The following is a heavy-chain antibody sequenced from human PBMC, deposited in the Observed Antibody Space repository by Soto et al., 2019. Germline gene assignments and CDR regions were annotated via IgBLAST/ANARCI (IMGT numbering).Heavy chain of an antibody. CDR3: ASQKAYCGGDCYAEFDY. D-gene: IGHD2-21*02. J-gene: IGHJ4*02. Sequence: LKISCKCSGYSFTNSWIGWLLQMPGKNLEWIGIIYPGDSDTRYSPSFQGQVTISADKSISTAYLQWSSLKASDTAMYYCASQKAYCGGDCYAEFDYWGQGTLVTVSS. CDR2: IYPGDSDT. CDR1: GYSFTNSW. V-gene: IGHV5-51*01.